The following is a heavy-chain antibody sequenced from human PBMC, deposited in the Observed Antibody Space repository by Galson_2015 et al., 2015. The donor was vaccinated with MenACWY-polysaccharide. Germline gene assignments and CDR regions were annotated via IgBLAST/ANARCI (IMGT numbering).Heavy chain of an antibody. CDR2: INPKRGGT. D-gene: IGHD6-13*01. CDR3: ARAPRVAAADGIFYYYGMDV. J-gene: IGHJ6*02. Sequence: SVKVSCKASGYTFTGYYMHWVRQAPGQGLERMGWINPKRGGTNHAKKFQGRVTMTRDTSMSIGYMELSSLRLDDTAVYYCARAPRVAAADGIFYYYGMDVWGQGTTVTVSS. CDR1: GYTFTGYY. V-gene: IGHV1-2*02.